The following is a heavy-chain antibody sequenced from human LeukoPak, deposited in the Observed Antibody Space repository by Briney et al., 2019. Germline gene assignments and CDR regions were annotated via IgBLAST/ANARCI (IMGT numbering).Heavy chain of an antibody. CDR1: GFPFSTYN. D-gene: IGHD1-14*01. Sequence: PGGSLRLSCATSGFPFSTYNMNWVRQAPGKGLEWVANMNQDGSDENYVDSVRGRFTISRDNAKNSLYLQMNSLRAEDTAVYFCAREIRWYFFYMDVWGKGTTVTVAS. CDR2: MNQDGSDE. V-gene: IGHV3-7*01. CDR3: AREIRWYFFYMDV. J-gene: IGHJ6*03.